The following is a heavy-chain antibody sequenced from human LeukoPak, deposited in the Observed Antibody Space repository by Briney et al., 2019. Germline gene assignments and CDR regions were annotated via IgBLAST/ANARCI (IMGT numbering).Heavy chain of an antibody. CDR3: ARDSYRSLDY. V-gene: IGHV3-7*01. CDR1: GFTFSDVW. Sequence: GGSLRLSCAASGFTFSDVWMSWVRQAPGKGLEWVANINQDGRGVYYVDSVKGRFSISRDNTNNLLYLQMNSLRAEDTAMYFCARDSYRSLDYWGQGTLVTVSS. CDR2: INQDGRGV. J-gene: IGHJ4*02. D-gene: IGHD4-11*01.